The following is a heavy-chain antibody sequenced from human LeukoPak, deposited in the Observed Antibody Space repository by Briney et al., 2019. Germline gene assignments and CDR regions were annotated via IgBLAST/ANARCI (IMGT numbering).Heavy chain of an antibody. CDR3: ARDSGYCSSTSCYAFDI. D-gene: IGHD2-2*01. Sequence: ASVKVSCKASGYTFTSYGISWVRQARGQGLEWMGWISAHNGNTNYAQKLQGRVTMTTDTSTSTAYMELRSLRSDDTAVYYCARDSGYCSSTSCYAFDIWGQGTMVTVSS. CDR1: GYTFTSYG. CDR2: ISAHNGNT. V-gene: IGHV1-18*01. J-gene: IGHJ3*02.